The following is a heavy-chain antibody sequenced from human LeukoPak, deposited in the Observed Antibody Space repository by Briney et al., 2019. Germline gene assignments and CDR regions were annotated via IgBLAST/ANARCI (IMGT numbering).Heavy chain of an antibody. CDR3: VKDQDIVVVTADFDY. CDR1: GFTFSSYA. Sequence: GGSLRLSCSASGFTFSSYAMHWVRQAPGKGLEYVSAISSNGGSTYYADSVKGRFTISRDNSKNTLYFQMSSLRAEDTAVYYCVKDQDIVVVTADFDYWGQGTLVTVSS. V-gene: IGHV3-64D*06. J-gene: IGHJ4*02. CDR2: ISSNGGST. D-gene: IGHD2-21*02.